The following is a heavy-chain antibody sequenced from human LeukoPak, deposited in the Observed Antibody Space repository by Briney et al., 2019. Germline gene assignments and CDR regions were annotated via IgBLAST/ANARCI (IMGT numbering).Heavy chain of an antibody. J-gene: IGHJ4*02. Sequence: SETLSLTCTVSGGSISSYYWSWIRQPPGKGLEWIGYIYYSGSTNYNPSLKSRVTISVDTSKNQFSLKLSSVTAADTAVYYCARGMTTIDYWGQGTLVTVSS. CDR3: ARGMTTIDY. V-gene: IGHV4-59*01. CDR2: IYYSGST. CDR1: GGSISSYY. D-gene: IGHD5-24*01.